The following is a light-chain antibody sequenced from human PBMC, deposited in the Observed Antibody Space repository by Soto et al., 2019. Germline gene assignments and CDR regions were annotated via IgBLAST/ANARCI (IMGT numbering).Light chain of an antibody. CDR1: SRDVGAYVY. CDR3: SSFAGRDFYV. CDR2: EVN. Sequence: QSVLTQPPSASGSPGQSVTISCTGTSRDVGAYVYVSWYQQHPGKAPKLMIYEVNKRPSGVPDRFSGSKSGNTASLTVSGLQSEDEADYYCSSFAGRDFYVFVTGTKLTV. J-gene: IGLJ1*01. V-gene: IGLV2-8*01.